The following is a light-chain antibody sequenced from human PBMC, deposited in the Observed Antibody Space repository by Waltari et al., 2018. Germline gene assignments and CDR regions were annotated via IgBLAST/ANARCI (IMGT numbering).Light chain of an antibody. Sequence: SSELTQDPAVSVALGQTVRITCQGDSLRSCYATWYQQKAGQGPILVMYGKNNRPSGIPDRFSGSRSGNTASLTITGAQAEDEADYYCHCRDTSGTHWVFGGGTKLTVL. V-gene: IGLV3-19*01. J-gene: IGLJ3*02. CDR2: GKN. CDR1: SLRSCY. CDR3: HCRDTSGTHWV.